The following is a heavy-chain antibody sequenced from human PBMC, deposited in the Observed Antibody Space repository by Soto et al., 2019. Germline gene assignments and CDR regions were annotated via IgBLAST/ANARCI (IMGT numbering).Heavy chain of an antibody. CDR2: IYYSGST. Sequence: TLSLTCTVSGGSISSYYWSWIRQPPGKGLEWIGYIYYSGSTNYNPSLKSRVTISVDTSKNQFSLKLSSVTAADTAVYYCARDADGWLDPWGQGTMVTV. CDR1: GGSISSYY. V-gene: IGHV4-59*01. CDR3: ARDADGWLDP. J-gene: IGHJ5*02.